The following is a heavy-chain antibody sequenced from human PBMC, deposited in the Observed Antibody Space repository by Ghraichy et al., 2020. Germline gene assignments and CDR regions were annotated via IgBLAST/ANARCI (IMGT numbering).Heavy chain of an antibody. V-gene: IGHV3-30*04. CDR3: ARADPEGKADAFDI. CDR2: ISYDGSNK. D-gene: IGHD4-23*01. J-gene: IGHJ3*02. Sequence: GGSLRLSCAASGFTFSSYAMHWVRQAPGKGLEWVAVISYDGSNKYYADSVKGRFTISRDNSKNTLYLQMNSLRAEDTALYYCARADPEGKADAFDIWGHGTMVTVSS. CDR1: GFTFSSYA.